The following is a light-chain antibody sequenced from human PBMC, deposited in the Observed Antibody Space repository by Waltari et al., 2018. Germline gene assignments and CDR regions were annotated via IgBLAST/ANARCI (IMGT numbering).Light chain of an antibody. Sequence: QSALTQPASVSGSPGQSITLSCTGTSSDVGAYNSVSWYQQHPGKAPKLIIFDVSDRPSGVSSRFSGSKSGNTASLTISGLQAQDEADYYCSSYISSSTLELFGGGTSLTVL. J-gene: IGLJ2*01. CDR3: SSYISSSTLEL. CDR1: SSDVGAYNS. V-gene: IGLV2-14*03. CDR2: DVS.